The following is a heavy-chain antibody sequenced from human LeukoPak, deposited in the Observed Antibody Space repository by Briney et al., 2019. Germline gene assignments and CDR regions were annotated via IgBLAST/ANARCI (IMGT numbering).Heavy chain of an antibody. CDR2: IRYDGSNK. V-gene: IGHV3-30*02. J-gene: IGHJ6*03. Sequence: GGSLRLSCAASGFTFSSYGMHWVRQAPGKGLEWVAFIRYDGSNKYYADSVKGRFTISRDNPKNTLYLQMNSLRAEDTAVYYCAKDGLGFGELLYYYYMDVWGKGTTVTVSS. CDR3: AKDGLGFGELLYYYYMDV. D-gene: IGHD3-10*01. CDR1: GFTFSSYG.